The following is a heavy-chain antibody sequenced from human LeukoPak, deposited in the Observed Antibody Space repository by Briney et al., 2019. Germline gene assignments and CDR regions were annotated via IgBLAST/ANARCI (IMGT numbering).Heavy chain of an antibody. Sequence: GGSLRLSCAASGFIFRNFWMHWVRQAPGKGLVWVSRINSDGSSTDYADSVKGRFTISRDNAKNTLYLQMNSLRAEDTAVYYCARSYCSGGSCYSGWHFDLWGRGTLVTVSS. J-gene: IGHJ2*01. CDR1: GFIFRNFW. CDR2: INSDGSST. CDR3: ARSYCSGGSCYSGWHFDL. D-gene: IGHD2-15*01. V-gene: IGHV3-74*01.